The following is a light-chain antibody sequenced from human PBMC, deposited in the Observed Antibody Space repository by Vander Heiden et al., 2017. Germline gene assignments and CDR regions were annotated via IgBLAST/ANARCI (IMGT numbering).Light chain of an antibody. CDR3: SSYTSGSSPDVL. V-gene: IGLV2-14*03. Sequence: QSALTQPASVSGSPGQSITIPCTGTNSDVGASEYVSWYQHHPGKAPKLIIYDVSYRPSGVSNRFSGSKSGNPASLTISGLQADDESDYFCSSYTSGSSPDVLFGGGTKLTVL. CDR1: NSDVGASEY. CDR2: DVS. J-gene: IGLJ2*01.